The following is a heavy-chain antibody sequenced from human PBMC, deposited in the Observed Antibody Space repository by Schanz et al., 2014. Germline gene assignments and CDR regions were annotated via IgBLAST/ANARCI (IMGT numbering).Heavy chain of an antibody. Sequence: QVQLVESGGGLVKPGGSLRLSCAASGFTFSDYCMVWIRQAPGKGLEWVSYICSRRTVKYADSVKGRFTISRDNAKSSLYLQMGSLRVEDTAVYYCARACCRQENHYYYTGMDVWGQGTTVTVSS. CDR3: ARACCRQENHYYYTGMDV. CDR1: GFTFSDYC. CDR2: ICSRRTV. J-gene: IGHJ6*02. D-gene: IGHD2-15*01. V-gene: IGHV3-11*01.